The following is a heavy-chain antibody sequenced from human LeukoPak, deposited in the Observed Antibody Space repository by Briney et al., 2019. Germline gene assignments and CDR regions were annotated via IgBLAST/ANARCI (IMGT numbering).Heavy chain of an antibody. J-gene: IGHJ4*02. V-gene: IGHV3-7*01. CDR2: IKQDGSEK. CDR1: GFTFSSYW. CDR3: ARSVLGYCTNGVCYSDPYFDY. D-gene: IGHD2-8*01. Sequence: GGSLRLSCAASGFTFSSYWMSWVRQAPGKGLEWVANIKQDGSEKYYVDSVKGRFTISRDNAKNSLYLQMNSLRAEDTAVYYCARSVLGYCTNGVCYSDPYFDYWGQGTLVTVSS.